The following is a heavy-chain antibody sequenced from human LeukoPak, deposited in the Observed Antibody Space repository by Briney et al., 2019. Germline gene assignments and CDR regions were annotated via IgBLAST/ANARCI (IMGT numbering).Heavy chain of an antibody. CDR3: ARGGGGYNYYYYYYMDV. V-gene: IGHV3-21*01. Sequence: GGSLRLSCAASGFTFSSYSMNWVRQAPGKGLEWVSSISSSSSYIYYADSVKGRFTISRDNAKNSLYLQMNSLRAEDTAVYYCARGGGGYNYYYYYYMDVWGKGTTVTVSS. CDR1: GFTFSSYS. J-gene: IGHJ6*03. CDR2: ISSSSSYI. D-gene: IGHD3-22*01.